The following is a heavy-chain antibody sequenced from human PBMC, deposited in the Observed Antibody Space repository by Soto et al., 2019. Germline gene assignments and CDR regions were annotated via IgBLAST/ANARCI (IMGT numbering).Heavy chain of an antibody. V-gene: IGHV3-23*01. CDR1: GFTFSSYA. CDR2: ISGSGGST. CDR3: AKRGDSSSWYNWFDP. J-gene: IGHJ5*02. D-gene: IGHD6-13*01. Sequence: GGSLRLPRAASGFTFSSYAMSWVRHAPGKGREWVSAISGSGGSTYYADSVKGRFTISRDNSKNTLYLQMNSLRAEDTAVYYCAKRGDSSSWYNWFDPWGQGTLVTVSS.